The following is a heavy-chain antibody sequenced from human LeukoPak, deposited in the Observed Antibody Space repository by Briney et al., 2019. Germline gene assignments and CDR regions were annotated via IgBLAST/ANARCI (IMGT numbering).Heavy chain of an antibody. CDR3: ARGGSGWYNWFDP. V-gene: IGHV4-59*01. Sequence: SETLSLTCTVSGGSIIHYYWSWIRQPPGKRLEWIGYSYYSGTTKWNPSLKGRVTISVDTSRNQFSLKLTSMTAADTAVYYCARGGSGWYNWFDPWGQGTLVTVSS. CDR1: GGSIIHYY. D-gene: IGHD6-19*01. J-gene: IGHJ5*02. CDR2: SYYSGTT.